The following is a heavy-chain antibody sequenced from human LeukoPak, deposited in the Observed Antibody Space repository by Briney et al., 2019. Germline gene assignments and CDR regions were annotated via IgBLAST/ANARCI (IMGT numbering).Heavy chain of an antibody. CDR2: IIPIFGTA. CDR3: ARDRLLGAGDFDC. D-gene: IGHD1-26*01. J-gene: IGHJ4*02. CDR1: GGTFSSYA. Sequence: GASVKVSCKASGGTFSSYAISWVRQAPGQGLEWMGRIIPIFGTANYAQKFQGRVTITTDESTSTAYMELSSLRSEDTAVYYCARDRLLGAGDFDCWGQGTLVTVSS. V-gene: IGHV1-69*05.